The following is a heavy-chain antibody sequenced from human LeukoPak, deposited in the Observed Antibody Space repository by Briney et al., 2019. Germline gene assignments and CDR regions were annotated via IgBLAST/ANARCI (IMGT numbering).Heavy chain of an antibody. CDR2: ISAYNGNT. CDR3: AREGYSCGPAAFDI. CDR1: GYTFTSYG. Sequence: ASVKVSCKASGYTFTSYGISWVRQAPGQGLEWMGWISAYNGNTNYAQKLQGRVTMTTDTSTSTAYMELRSPRSDDTAVYYCAREGYSCGPAAFDIWGQGTMVTVSS. D-gene: IGHD5-18*01. J-gene: IGHJ3*02. V-gene: IGHV1-18*01.